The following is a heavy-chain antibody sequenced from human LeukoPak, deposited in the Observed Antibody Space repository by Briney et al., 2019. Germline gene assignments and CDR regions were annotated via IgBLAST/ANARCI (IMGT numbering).Heavy chain of an antibody. D-gene: IGHD6-19*01. V-gene: IGHV3-21*01. Sequence: PGGSLRLSCAASGFTFSSYSMNWVRQAPGKGLEWVSSISSSSSYIYYADSVKGRFTISRDNAKNSLYLQVNSLRAEDTAVYYCARVRAISSGWSGGDYWGQGTLVTVSS. J-gene: IGHJ4*02. CDR3: ARVRAISSGWSGGDY. CDR1: GFTFSSYS. CDR2: ISSSSSYI.